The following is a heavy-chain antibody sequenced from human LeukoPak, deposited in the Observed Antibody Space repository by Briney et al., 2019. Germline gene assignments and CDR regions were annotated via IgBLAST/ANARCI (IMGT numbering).Heavy chain of an antibody. J-gene: IGHJ4*02. CDR2: IYPDDSDV. V-gene: IGHV5-51*01. Sequence: GESLKISCMGYGYSFSTYWIGWVRQVPGKGLEWMAMIYPDDSDVRYNPSFQGHVAISADKSIHTAFLQWYTLKASDTAMYYCMRGGLRGFWDGYSGYWGQGTLLSVSS. D-gene: IGHD3-3*01. CDR3: MRGGLRGFWDGYSGY. CDR1: GYSFSTYW.